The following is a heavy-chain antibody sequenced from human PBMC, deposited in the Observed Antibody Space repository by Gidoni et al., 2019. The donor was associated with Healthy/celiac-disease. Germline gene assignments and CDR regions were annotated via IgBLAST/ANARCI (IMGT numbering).Heavy chain of an antibody. Sequence: EVQLVESGGGLVQPGGARRLACAASGFTVSSYWMSWVRQAPGKGLEWVANIKQDGSEKYYVDSVKGRFTISRDNAKNSLYLQMNSLRAEDTAVYYCARDRTVTTFSSFDYWGQGTLVTVSS. J-gene: IGHJ4*02. CDR3: ARDRTVTTFSSFDY. D-gene: IGHD4-17*01. V-gene: IGHV3-7*04. CDR2: IKQDGSEK. CDR1: GFTVSSYW.